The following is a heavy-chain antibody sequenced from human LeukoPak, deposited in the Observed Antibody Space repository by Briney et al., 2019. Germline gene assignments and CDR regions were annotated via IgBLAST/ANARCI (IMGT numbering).Heavy chain of an antibody. CDR1: GGSISSSSYY. CDR2: IYYSGST. CDR3: ARDHPNGFY. D-gene: IGHD2-8*01. Sequence: PSETLSLTCTVSGGSISSSSYYWGWIRQPPGKGLEWIGSIYYSGSTYYNPSLKSRVTISVDTSKNQFSLKLSSVTAADTGVYYCARDHPNGFYWGQGTLVTVSS. J-gene: IGHJ4*02. V-gene: IGHV4-39*07.